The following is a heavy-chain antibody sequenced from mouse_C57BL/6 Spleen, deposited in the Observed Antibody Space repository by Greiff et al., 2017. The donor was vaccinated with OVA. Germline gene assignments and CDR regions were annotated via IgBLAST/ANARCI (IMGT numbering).Heavy chain of an antibody. V-gene: IGHV1-82*01. CDR1: GYAFSSSW. CDR3: AELGPYYAMDY. Sequence: QVQLQQSGPELVKPGASVKISCKASGYAFSSSWMNWVKQRPGKGLEWIGRIYPGDGDTNYNGKFKGKATLTADKSSSTAYMQLSSLTSEDSAVYFCAELGPYYAMDYWGQGTSVTVSS. J-gene: IGHJ4*01. D-gene: IGHD4-1*01. CDR2: IYPGDGDT.